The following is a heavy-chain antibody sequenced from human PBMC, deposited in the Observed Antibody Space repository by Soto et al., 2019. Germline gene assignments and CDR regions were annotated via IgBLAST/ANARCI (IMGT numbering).Heavy chain of an antibody. V-gene: IGHV1-46*01. J-gene: IGHJ3*02. D-gene: IGHD2-21*01. CDR1: GYTFTSYY. Sequence: ASVKVSCKASGYTFTSYYMHWVRQAPGQGLEWMGIINPSGGSTSYAQKFQGRVTMTRDTSTSTVYMELSRLRSEDTAVYYCARGCGGDCYPTTAFDIWGQGTTVTVSS. CDR3: ARGCGGDCYPTTAFDI. CDR2: INPSGGST.